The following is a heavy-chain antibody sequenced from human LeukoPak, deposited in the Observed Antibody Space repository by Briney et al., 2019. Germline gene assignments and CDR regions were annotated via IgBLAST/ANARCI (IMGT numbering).Heavy chain of an antibody. D-gene: IGHD5-18*01. J-gene: IGHJ4*02. V-gene: IGHV3-7*04. CDR1: GFTFSTYW. CDR2: IKEDGSEI. Sequence: GGSLRLSCAASGFTFSTYWMSWVRQAPGKGLEWVANIKEDGSEINYADSVRGRFTISRDNAKNSLYLQMNSLRAEDTAVYYCARGYTCCYWGQGTLVIVSS. CDR3: ARGYTCCY.